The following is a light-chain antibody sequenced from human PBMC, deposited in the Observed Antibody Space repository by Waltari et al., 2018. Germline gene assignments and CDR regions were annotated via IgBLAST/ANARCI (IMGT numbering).Light chain of an antibody. J-gene: IGLJ1*01. CDR2: SNN. Sequence: QSVLTQPPSASGTPGQRVTISCSGSSSNIGSNTVNWYQQLSGTAPKLLIYSNNQRPSGVPDRFSGSKSGTSASLAISGLQSDDEADYYCAAWDDSLNGHYVFGTGTKVTVL. CDR1: SSNIGSNT. V-gene: IGLV1-44*01. CDR3: AAWDDSLNGHYV.